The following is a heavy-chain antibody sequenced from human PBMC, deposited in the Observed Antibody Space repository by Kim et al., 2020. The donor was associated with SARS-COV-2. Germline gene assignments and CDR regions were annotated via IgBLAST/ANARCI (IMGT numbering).Heavy chain of an antibody. J-gene: IGHJ3*02. CDR1: GGSISSYY. CDR3: ARGVHSSSWYNEPPMGPHAFDI. V-gene: IGHV4-59*01. D-gene: IGHD6-13*01. Sequence: SETLSLTCTVSGGSISSYYWSWIRQPPGKGLEWIGYIYYSGSTNYNPSLKSRVTISVDTSKNQFSLKLSSVTAADTAMYYCARGVHSSSWYNEPPMGPHAFDIWGQGTMVTVSS. CDR2: IYYSGST.